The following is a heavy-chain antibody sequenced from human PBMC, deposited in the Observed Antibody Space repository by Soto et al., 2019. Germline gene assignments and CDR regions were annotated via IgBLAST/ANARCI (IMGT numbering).Heavy chain of an antibody. CDR3: ARESGENWTYEAH. J-gene: IGHJ1*01. V-gene: IGHV4-4*07. CDR2: ITVNGNT. D-gene: IGHD1-7*01. CDR1: GAYISDFS. Sequence: QVQQLESGAGLVKPWDTLSLTCTVSGAYISDFSWSWIRQPAGKGLEWIGRITVNGNTQYNPSFRSRVTRSMDTSRNQFSLNLQAATAADTALYYCARESGENWTYEAHWGQGTLVTVSS.